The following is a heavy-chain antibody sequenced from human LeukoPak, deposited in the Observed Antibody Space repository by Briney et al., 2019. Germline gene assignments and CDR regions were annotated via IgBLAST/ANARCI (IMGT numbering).Heavy chain of an antibody. V-gene: IGHV5-51*01. Sequence: GESLKISCKGSGYSFTSYWIGWVRQMPGKGLEWMGIIYPGDSDTRYSPSFQGQVTISADKSISTAYLQWSSLKASDTAMYYCARHVALYSSSWYGMDVWGQGTTVTVSS. CDR1: GYSFTSYW. CDR3: ARHVALYSSSWYGMDV. D-gene: IGHD6-13*01. J-gene: IGHJ6*02. CDR2: IYPGDSDT.